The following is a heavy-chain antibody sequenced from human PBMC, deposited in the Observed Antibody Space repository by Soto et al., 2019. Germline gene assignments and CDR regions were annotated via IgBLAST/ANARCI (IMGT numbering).Heavy chain of an antibody. J-gene: IGHJ4*02. V-gene: IGHV1-3*01. CDR3: ARQRLSSGWYAY. CDR2: INAGNGNT. CDR1: GYTFTSYA. D-gene: IGHD6-19*01. Sequence: ASVKVSCKASGYTFTSYAMHWVRQAPGQRLEWMGWINAGNGNTKYSQKFQGIVTITRDTSASTAYMELSSLRSEDTAVYYCARQRLSSGWYAYWGQGTLVTVSS.